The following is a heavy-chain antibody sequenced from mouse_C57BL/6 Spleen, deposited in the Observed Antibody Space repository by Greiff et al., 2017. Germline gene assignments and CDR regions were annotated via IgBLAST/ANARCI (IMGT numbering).Heavy chain of an antibody. Sequence: QVQLKQSGAELVKPGASVKISCKASGYAFSSYWMNWVKQRPGKGLEWIGQIYPGDGDTNYNGKFKGKATLTADKSSSTAYMQLSSLTSEDSAVYFCAREGNTLGFDDWGQGTTLTVSS. D-gene: IGHD2-1*01. V-gene: IGHV1-80*01. CDR1: GYAFSSYW. CDR3: AREGNTLGFDD. J-gene: IGHJ2*01. CDR2: IYPGDGDT.